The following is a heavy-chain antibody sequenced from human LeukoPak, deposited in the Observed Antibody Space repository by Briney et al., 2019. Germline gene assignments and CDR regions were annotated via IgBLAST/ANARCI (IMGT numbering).Heavy chain of an antibody. CDR3: AREGCSGGVCYFDY. D-gene: IGHD2-15*01. V-gene: IGHV4-4*07. CDR1: GGSISYYY. CDR2: IDAGGNT. J-gene: IGHJ4*02. Sequence: PSETLSLTCTVSGGSISYYYWTWIRQPAGKGLEWIGRIDAGGNTKYTPSLRSRVTLSIDTSGQQFSLKLSSVTAADTAVYFCAREGCSGGVCYFDYWGRGTLVTVSS.